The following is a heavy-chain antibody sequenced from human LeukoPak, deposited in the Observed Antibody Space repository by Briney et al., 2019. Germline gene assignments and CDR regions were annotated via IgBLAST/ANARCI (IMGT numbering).Heavy chain of an antibody. J-gene: IGHJ6*03. CDR1: GCTLIRYY. CDR3: ARDGPTSMALLYYYYMDV. D-gene: IGHD2/OR15-2a*01. CDR2: INHNSGGT. Sequence: SSVTVSCKSSGCTLIRYYMHWLGQAAAKGVDGVGCINHNSGGTNYAQKFQGRVTMTRDTSISTAYMELSRLRSDDTAVYYCARDGPTSMALLYYYYMDVWGKGTTVTVSS. V-gene: IGHV1-2*02.